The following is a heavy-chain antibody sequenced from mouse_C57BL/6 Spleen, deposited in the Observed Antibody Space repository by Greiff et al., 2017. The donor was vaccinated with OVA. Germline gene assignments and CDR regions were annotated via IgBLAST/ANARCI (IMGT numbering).Heavy chain of an antibody. J-gene: IGHJ4*01. V-gene: IGHV5-9*01. Sequence: EVQRVESGGGLVKPGGSLKLSCAASGFTFSSYTMSWVRQTPEKRLEWVATISGGGGNTYYPDSVKGRFTISRDNAKNTLYLQMSSLRSEDTALYYCARLIYSYAMDYWGQGTSVTVSS. CDR2: ISGGGGNT. D-gene: IGHD2-1*01. CDR3: ARLIYSYAMDY. CDR1: GFTFSSYT.